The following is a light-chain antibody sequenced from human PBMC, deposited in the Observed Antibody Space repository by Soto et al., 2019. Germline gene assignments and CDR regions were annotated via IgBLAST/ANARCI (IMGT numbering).Light chain of an antibody. CDR1: SSNIGSNT. V-gene: IGLV1-44*01. Sequence: QSVLPQPPSASGTPGPRGTISCSGSSSNIGSNTVNWYQLLPGTAPKLLIYSNNQRPSGVPDRFSGSKAGTSASLAISGLQSEDEADYYCAAWDDSLNGVVFGGGTKLTVL. CDR2: SNN. CDR3: AAWDDSLNGVV. J-gene: IGLJ2*01.